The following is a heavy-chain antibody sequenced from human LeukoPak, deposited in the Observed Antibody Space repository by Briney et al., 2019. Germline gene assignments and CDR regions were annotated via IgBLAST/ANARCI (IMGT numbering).Heavy chain of an antibody. CDR1: GFTFSSYA. Sequence: PGGSLRLSCAASGFTFSSYAMSWVRQAPGKGLEWVSAISGSGGSTYYADSVKGRFTISRDNSKNTLYLQMNSLRAEDTAVYYCAKCPRYDFCQRVGYWGQGTLVTVSS. J-gene: IGHJ4*02. CDR3: AKCPRYDFCQRVGY. D-gene: IGHD3-3*01. CDR2: ISGSGGST. V-gene: IGHV3-23*01.